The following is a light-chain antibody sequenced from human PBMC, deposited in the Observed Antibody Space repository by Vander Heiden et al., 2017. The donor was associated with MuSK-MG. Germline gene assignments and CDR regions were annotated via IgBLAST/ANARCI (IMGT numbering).Light chain of an antibody. CDR3: QQFYSSPHT. CDR2: AAS. CDR1: QGISSY. V-gene: IGKV1-9*01. J-gene: IGKJ5*01. Sequence: DIQLTQSPSFLSASVGDRVTITCRASQGISSYLAWYQQKPGKAPKLLIYAASTLQSGVPSRFSGSGSGTEFTLTISSLQPEDFATYYCQQFYSSPHTFGQGTRLEIK.